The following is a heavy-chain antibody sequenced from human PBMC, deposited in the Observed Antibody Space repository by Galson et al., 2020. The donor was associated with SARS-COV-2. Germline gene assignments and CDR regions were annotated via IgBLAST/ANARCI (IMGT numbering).Heavy chain of an antibody. CDR2: ISHDGSNK. CDR3: ARSLAPVYFPCYFDY. J-gene: IGHJ4*02. D-gene: IGHD2-2*01. Sequence: GESLKLSCAASDFNFSSYAMHWVRQAPGKGLEWVAVISHDGSNKYYADSVKGRFTISRDNSKNTLYLQMNSLRAEDTAVYYCARSLAPVYFPCYFDYWGQGTLLTVSS. V-gene: IGHV3-30*01. CDR1: DFNFSSYA.